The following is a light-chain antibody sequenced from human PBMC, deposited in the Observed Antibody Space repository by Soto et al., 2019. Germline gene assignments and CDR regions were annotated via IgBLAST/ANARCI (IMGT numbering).Light chain of an antibody. CDR2: GAS. V-gene: IGKV3-20*01. Sequence: EIVLTQSPGTLSLSPGERATLSCRASQSVSSSYLAWYQQKPGQAPRLLIYGASSRANGIPDRFSGSGSGTDFTLTISRLEHEDVAVYSCQQYGSSPGTFGPGTKVDIK. CDR3: QQYGSSPGT. CDR1: QSVSSSY. J-gene: IGKJ3*01.